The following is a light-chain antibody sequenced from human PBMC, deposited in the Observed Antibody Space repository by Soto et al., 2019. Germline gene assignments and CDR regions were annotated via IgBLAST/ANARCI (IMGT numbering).Light chain of an antibody. V-gene: IGKV3-20*01. CDR2: GAS. CDR3: QQCGTSPIT. J-gene: IGKJ5*01. CDR1: QTVSSY. Sequence: ENVLTQSPGTLSLSPGERATLSCRASQTVSSYLTWYQQRPGQAPRLLIYGASKRATGIPDRFSGSGSGTDFTLTISRLEPEDFALYYCQQCGTSPITFGQGTRLAIK.